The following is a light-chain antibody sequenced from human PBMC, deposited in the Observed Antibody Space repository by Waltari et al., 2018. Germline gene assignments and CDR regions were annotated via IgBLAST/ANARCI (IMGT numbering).Light chain of an antibody. Sequence: SYVLTQPPSVSVPPGQTARISCDGNNIGSKNVTRYQQTPGQAPVLVVYDDGDRPSGIPERFSGSNSGNTATLTISRVDAGDEADYYCQVWDSGSDHYVFGTVTKVTVL. CDR3: QVWDSGSDHYV. J-gene: IGLJ1*01. CDR2: DDG. V-gene: IGLV3-21*02. CDR1: NIGSKN.